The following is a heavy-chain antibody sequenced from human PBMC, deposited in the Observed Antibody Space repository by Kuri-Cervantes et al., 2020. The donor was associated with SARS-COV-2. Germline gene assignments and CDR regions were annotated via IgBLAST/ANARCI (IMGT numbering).Heavy chain of an antibody. CDR1: GYSLTNYD. Sequence: ASVKVSCKASGYSLTNYDMIWVRQAPGQGLEWMGWIGTNNGKKVYAQKFQGRVTMTTDTSTNTASMELTSLRSDDTAVYYCARKGVVVPTPVDYYYAMYVWRQGTTVTVSS. CDR2: IGTNNGKK. D-gene: IGHD2-2*01. CDR3: ARKGVVVPTPVDYYYAMYV. J-gene: IGHJ6*02. V-gene: IGHV1-18*01.